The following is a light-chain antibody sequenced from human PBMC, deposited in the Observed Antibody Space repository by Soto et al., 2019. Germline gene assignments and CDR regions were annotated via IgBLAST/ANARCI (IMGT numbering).Light chain of an antibody. V-gene: IGLV1-40*01. Sequence: LTQPPSVSGAPGQRVTISCTGSSSNIGAGYDVHWYQQLPGTAPKLLIYGNSNRPSGVPDRFSGSKSGTSASLAITGLQAEDEADYYCQSYDSSLSAYVFGTGTKVTVL. CDR1: SSNIGAGYD. J-gene: IGLJ1*01. CDR2: GNS. CDR3: QSYDSSLSAYV.